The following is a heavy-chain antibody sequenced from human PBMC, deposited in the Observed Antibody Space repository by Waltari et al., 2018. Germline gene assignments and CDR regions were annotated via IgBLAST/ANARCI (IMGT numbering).Heavy chain of an antibody. CDR3: ARRYSYGFTNWFDP. Sequence: VQLVQSGAAVKKPGASVKVYCKASGYTFTSYDTSWVLQATGQGLEWMGWMNPNSGNTGYAQKFKGRVTMTRNTSISTAYMELSSLRSEDTAVYYCARRYSYGFTNWFDPWGQGTLVTVSS. J-gene: IGHJ5*02. CDR1: GYTFTSYD. CDR2: MNPNSGNT. D-gene: IGHD5-18*01. V-gene: IGHV1-8*02.